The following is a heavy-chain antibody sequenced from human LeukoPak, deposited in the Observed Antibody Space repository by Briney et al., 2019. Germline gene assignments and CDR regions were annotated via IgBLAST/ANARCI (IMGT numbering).Heavy chain of an antibody. CDR1: GYTFTSYY. J-gene: IGHJ5*02. Sequence: ASVKVSCKASGYTFTSYYMHWVRQAPGQGLEWMGIINPSGGSTSYAQKFQGRVTMTRDTSTSTVYMELSSLRSEDTAVYYCARDRYCTGGVCYISWFDPWGQGTLVTVSS. D-gene: IGHD2-8*02. CDR2: INPSGGST. V-gene: IGHV1-46*01. CDR3: ARDRYCTGGVCYISWFDP.